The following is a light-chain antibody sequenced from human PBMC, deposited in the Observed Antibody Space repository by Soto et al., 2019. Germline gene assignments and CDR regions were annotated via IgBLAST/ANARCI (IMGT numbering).Light chain of an antibody. CDR2: GAS. CDR3: QQYGDSRT. CDR1: QSVSSTY. Sequence: EIVLTQSPGTLSLSPGERATLSCRASQSVSSTYLAWYQQKPGQAPRLLIYGASNRATGIPDRFSGSASGTDFPLTINRLEPEDFAIYYCQQYGDSRTFGQGTKLEIK. V-gene: IGKV3-20*01. J-gene: IGKJ2*01.